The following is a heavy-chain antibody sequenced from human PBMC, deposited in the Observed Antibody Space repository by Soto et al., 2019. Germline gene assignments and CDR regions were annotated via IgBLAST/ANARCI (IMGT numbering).Heavy chain of an antibody. J-gene: IGHJ5*02. CDR1: GGSFSGYY. CDR2: INHSGST. D-gene: IGHD4-17*01. CDR3: ARVPPLTTVTTVHRYNWFDP. Sequence: PSETLSLTCAVYGGSFSGYYWSWIRQPPGKGLEWIGEINHSGSTNYNPSLKSRVTISVDTSKNQFSLKLSSVTAADTAVYYCARVPPLTTVTTVHRYNWFDPWGQGTLVTVSS. V-gene: IGHV4-34*01.